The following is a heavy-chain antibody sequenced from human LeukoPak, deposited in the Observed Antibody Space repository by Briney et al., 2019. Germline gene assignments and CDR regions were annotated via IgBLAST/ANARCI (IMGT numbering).Heavy chain of an antibody. CDR1: GFTFNSYA. D-gene: IGHD3-10*01. J-gene: IGHJ4*02. V-gene: IGHV3-23*01. Sequence: GGSLRLSCAASGFTFNSYAMSWVRQAPGKGLEWVSAISGSGGSTYYADSVKGRFTISRDNSKNTLYLQMNSLRAEDTAVYYCAKGGGYYGSGSFLHQFDYWGQGTLVTVSS. CDR3: AKGGGYYGSGSFLHQFDY. CDR2: ISGSGGST.